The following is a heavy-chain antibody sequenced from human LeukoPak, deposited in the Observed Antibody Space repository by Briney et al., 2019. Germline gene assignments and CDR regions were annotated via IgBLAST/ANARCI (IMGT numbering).Heavy chain of an antibody. Sequence: GGFLRLSCAASGFTFSSYWMHWVRQAPGKGLVWVSRINSDGSTTTYADSVKGRFTISRDNAKNTLYLQMNSLRAEDTAVYYCAKIGVSGTTFDYWGQGTLVTVSS. V-gene: IGHV3-74*01. CDR3: AKIGVSGTTFDY. J-gene: IGHJ4*02. CDR1: GFTFSSYW. D-gene: IGHD1-1*01. CDR2: INSDGSTT.